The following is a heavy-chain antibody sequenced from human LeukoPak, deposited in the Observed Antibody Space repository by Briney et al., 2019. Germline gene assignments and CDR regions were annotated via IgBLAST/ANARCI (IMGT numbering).Heavy chain of an antibody. CDR2: MHHSGRT. J-gene: IGHJ4*02. Sequence: SGTLSLTCAISGASISSTNWWIWVRQPPGKGLEWIGEMHHSGRTNYNPSLKSRVTISVDTSKNQFSLKLSSVTAADTAVYYCASPVYYGSGKTNSWGQGTLVTVSS. CDR3: ASPVYYGSGKTNS. V-gene: IGHV4-4*02. D-gene: IGHD3-10*01. CDR1: GASISSTNW.